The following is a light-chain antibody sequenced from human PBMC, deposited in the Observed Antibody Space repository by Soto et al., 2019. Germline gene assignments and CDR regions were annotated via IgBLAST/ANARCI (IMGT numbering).Light chain of an antibody. CDR3: SSYAGSNNFV. J-gene: IGLJ1*01. V-gene: IGLV2-8*01. CDR2: EVS. CDR1: SSDVGGYNY. Sequence: QSALTQAPCASGSPGQSVTISCTGTSSDVGGYNYVSWYQQHPGKGPKLMIYEVSKRPSGVPDRFSGSKSGNTASLTVSGLQAEDEADYYCSSYAGSNNFVFGTGTQLTVL.